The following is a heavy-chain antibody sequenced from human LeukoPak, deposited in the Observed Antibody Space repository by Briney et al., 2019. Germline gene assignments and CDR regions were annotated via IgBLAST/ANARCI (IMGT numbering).Heavy chain of an antibody. J-gene: IGHJ4*02. D-gene: IGHD3-16*01. V-gene: IGHV3-23*01. CDR1: RFTFRSYG. Sequence: GGTLRLSCAASRFTFRSYGMFWVRQAPGKGLEWVSAISGSGGRTYYADSVKGRFTISRDNSKNTLYLQMNSLRDEDTDVYFCATGSGVLPPTTYRVHWGRGTLVSVSS. CDR3: ATGSGVLPPTTYRVH. CDR2: ISGSGGRT.